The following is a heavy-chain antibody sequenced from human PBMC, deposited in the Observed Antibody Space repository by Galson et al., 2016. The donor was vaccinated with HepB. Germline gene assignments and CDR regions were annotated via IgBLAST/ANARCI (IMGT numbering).Heavy chain of an antibody. CDR2: INPISGGT. D-gene: IGHD3-22*01. CDR3: MRSTIYYYDSSSYLNWFDP. J-gene: IGHJ5*02. CDR1: GYTFTGYY. V-gene: IGHV1-2*04. Sequence: SVKVSCKASGYTFTGYYIHWVRQAPGQGLEWMGWINPISGGTKYAQKFQGWVTMTRDPTISTAYMELSRLTSDDTAVYYCMRSTIYYYDSSSYLNWFDPWGQGTLVTVSS.